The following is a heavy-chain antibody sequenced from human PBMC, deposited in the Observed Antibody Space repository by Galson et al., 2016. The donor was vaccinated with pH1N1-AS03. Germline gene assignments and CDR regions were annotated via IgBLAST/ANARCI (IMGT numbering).Heavy chain of an antibody. Sequence: SLRLSCAASGFVFSTSAIHWVRQPPGKGLEWVAVISKDARGKFYADSVKGRFTISRDNSNNTVYLHMNSLRTEDTAVYYCAKMLRGITAVGFESWGQGILVIVSS. CDR2: ISKDARGK. CDR3: AKMLRGITAVGFES. CDR1: GFVFSTSA. V-gene: IGHV3-30-3*02. J-gene: IGHJ5*01. D-gene: IGHD3-10*01.